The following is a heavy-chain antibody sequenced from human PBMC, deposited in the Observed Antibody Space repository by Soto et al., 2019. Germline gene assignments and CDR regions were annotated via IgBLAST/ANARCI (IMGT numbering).Heavy chain of an antibody. D-gene: IGHD3-3*01. V-gene: IGHV2-5*02. Sequence: QITLKESGPTLVKPTQTLTLTCTFSGLSLSTSGVGVGWIRQPPGKALEWLALIYWDDDKRYSPSLKSRLTITKDTSKNQVVLTMTNMDPVDTATYYCAHRRDPTIFGVVGPFDYWGQGTLVTVSS. J-gene: IGHJ4*02. CDR1: GLSLSTSGVG. CDR2: IYWDDDK. CDR3: AHRRDPTIFGVVGPFDY.